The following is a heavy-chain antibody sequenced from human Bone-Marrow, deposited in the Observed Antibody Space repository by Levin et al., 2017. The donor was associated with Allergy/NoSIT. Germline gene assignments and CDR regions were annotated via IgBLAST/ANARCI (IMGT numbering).Heavy chain of an antibody. CDR1: GFTFSSFG. CDR3: ARDPSSIAAAGRADY. Sequence: PGGSLRLSCAASGFTFSSFGMYWLRQAPGKGLEWVAVIWNDGNNKYYGDSVKGRFTISRDNSKNTLYLQMNSLRAEDMAVYYCARDPSSIAAAGRADYWGQGTLVTVSS. J-gene: IGHJ4*02. D-gene: IGHD6-13*01. CDR2: IWNDGNNK. V-gene: IGHV3-33*07.